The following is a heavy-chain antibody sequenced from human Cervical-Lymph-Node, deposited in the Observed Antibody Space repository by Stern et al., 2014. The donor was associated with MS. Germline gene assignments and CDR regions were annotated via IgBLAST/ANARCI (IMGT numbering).Heavy chain of an antibody. V-gene: IGHV4-39*01. CDR3: ARLGYCSGGSCSYWYFDL. Sequence: QVQLQESGPGLVKPSETLSLTCIVSGGSSSSSSYFWGWIRPSPGEGLEWFGNIFHSGGCHYYTPSLKSRVTISGTPYYNTLSLRLASVTAADTAVYYCARLGYCSGGSCSYWYFDLWGRGTLVTVSS. CDR2: IFHSGGCH. J-gene: IGHJ2*01. CDR1: GGSSSSSSYF. D-gene: IGHD2-15*01.